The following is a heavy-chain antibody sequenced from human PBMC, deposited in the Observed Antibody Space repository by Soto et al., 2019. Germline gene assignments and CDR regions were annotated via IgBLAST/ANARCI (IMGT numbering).Heavy chain of an antibody. D-gene: IGHD2-15*01. CDR3: ARGGDLYCSGGSCYSWFDP. J-gene: IGHJ5*02. Sequence: QVQLVQSGAEVKKPGASVKVSCKASGYTFTGYYMHWVRQAPGQGLEWMGWINPNSGGKNYAQKFQGWVTMTRDTSISTAYVELSRLRSDDTAVYYCARGGDLYCSGGSCYSWFDPWGQGTLVTVYS. V-gene: IGHV1-2*04. CDR1: GYTFTGYY. CDR2: INPNSGGK.